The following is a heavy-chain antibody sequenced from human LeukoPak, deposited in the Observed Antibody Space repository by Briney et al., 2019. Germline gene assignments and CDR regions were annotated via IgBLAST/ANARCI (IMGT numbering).Heavy chain of an antibody. CDR1: GYTFTSYD. J-gene: IGHJ5*02. V-gene: IGHV1-8*01. D-gene: IGHD1-26*01. CDR2: MNPNSGNT. CDR3: AITWSDGGSPPNAWFDP. Sequence: VASVKVSCKASGYTFTSYDINWVRQATGQGLEWMGWMNPNSGNTGYAQKFQGRVTMTRNTSISTAYMELSSLRSEDTAVYYCAITWSDGGSPPNAWFDPWGQGTLVTVSP.